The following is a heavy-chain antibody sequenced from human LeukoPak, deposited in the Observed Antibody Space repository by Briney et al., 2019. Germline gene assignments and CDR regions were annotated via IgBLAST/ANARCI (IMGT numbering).Heavy chain of an antibody. CDR1: GFTFEDHG. V-gene: IGHV3-20*04. CDR2: INWDGRTT. D-gene: IGHD3/OR15-3a*01. CDR3: ARRTRGPDAFDI. J-gene: IGHJ3*02. Sequence: GGSLRLPCAASGFTFEDHGMSWVRQAPGKGLEWVAAINWDGRTTTYADSVRGRFTISRDNAKNSLFLQMNSLRADDTALYYCARRTRGPDAFDIWGLGTLVTVSS.